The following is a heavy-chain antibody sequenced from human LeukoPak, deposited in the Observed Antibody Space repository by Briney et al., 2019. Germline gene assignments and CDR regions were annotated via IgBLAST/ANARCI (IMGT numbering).Heavy chain of an antibody. CDR1: GYTFTDYY. D-gene: IGHD1-26*01. Sequence: ASVKVSCKTSGYTFTDYYIHWVRQAPGQGLEWMGWIVPNSGGTKYAQKFQGRVTMTRDTSISTAYMELSRLRYDDTAVYYCATLEATSFDYWGQGALVTVSS. CDR2: IVPNSGGT. CDR3: ATLEATSFDY. V-gene: IGHV1-2*02. J-gene: IGHJ4*02.